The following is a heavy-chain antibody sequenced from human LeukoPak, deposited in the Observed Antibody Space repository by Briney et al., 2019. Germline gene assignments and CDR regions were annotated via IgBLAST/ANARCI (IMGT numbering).Heavy chain of an antibody. CDR3: ARPFSGSYSDAFDL. V-gene: IGHV4-30-4*01. D-gene: IGHD1-26*01. CDR2: IYYSGST. Sequence: SETLSLTCTVSNDSISSGDYYWNWIRQPPGKGLEWIGYIYYSGSTNYNPSLLSRVTISVDTSKNQFSLKLRSVTAADTAVYYCARPFSGSYSDAFDLWGQGTMVTVSS. CDR1: NDSISSGDYY. J-gene: IGHJ3*01.